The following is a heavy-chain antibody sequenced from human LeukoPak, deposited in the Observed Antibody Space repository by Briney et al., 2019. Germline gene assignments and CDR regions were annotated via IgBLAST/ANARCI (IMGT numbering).Heavy chain of an antibody. CDR3: AKSDGGLGSYYRKYFDL. Sequence: GGSLRLSCAVSGFTFTSYAMSCVRQAPGKGLEWVSSISAKGGGTYYADFVKGGLTICRDNPKNTFYLQMNSMRVEDTAVYYCAKSDGGLGSYYRKYFDLWGQGTLVTVSS. CDR1: GFTFTSYA. CDR2: ISAKGGGT. V-gene: IGHV3-23*01. J-gene: IGHJ4*02. D-gene: IGHD3-10*01.